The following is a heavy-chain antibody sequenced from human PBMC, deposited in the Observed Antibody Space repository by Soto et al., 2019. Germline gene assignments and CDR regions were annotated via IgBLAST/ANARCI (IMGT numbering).Heavy chain of an antibody. CDR3: TTEYNSRQDINN. CDR2: IIATGTYT. Sequence: EVQLVESGGGLVEPGGSLRLSCATSGFTFSTCSMNWVRQAPGKGLEWVSSIIATGTYTFSADSLNGRFTTSRDNARNSLFLPMNSLRVEDTALYYCTTEYNSRQDINNWGQGALVTVSS. V-gene: IGHV3-21*01. D-gene: IGHD6-6*01. J-gene: IGHJ4*02. CDR1: GFTFSTCS.